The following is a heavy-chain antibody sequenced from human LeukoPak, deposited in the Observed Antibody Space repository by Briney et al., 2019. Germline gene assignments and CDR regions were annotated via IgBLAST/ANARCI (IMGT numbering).Heavy chain of an antibody. D-gene: IGHD7-27*01. CDR2: IQQDGSEK. CDR3: ARDKMTGDSYFDF. CDR1: GFTFSNYW. Sequence: PGGSLRLSCAASGFTFSNYWMSWVRQAPGKGLEWVAHIQQDGSEKNYVGSVKGRFTISRDNAKNSLLLQMDGLRAEDSAVYYCARDKMTGDSYFDFWGQGALVTVSS. V-gene: IGHV3-7*01. J-gene: IGHJ4*02.